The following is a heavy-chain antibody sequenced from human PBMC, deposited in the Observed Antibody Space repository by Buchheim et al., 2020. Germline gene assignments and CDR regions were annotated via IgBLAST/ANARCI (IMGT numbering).Heavy chain of an antibody. D-gene: IGHD3-3*01. CDR2: ISGSGGST. CDR1: GFTFSSYG. J-gene: IGHJ4*02. V-gene: IGHV3-23*04. CDR3: AKGEPYYDFWSGYPIDY. Sequence: VQLVESGGGVVQPGRSLRLSCAASGFTFSSYGMHWVRQAPGKGLEWVSAISGSGGSTYYADSVKGRFTISRDNSKNTLSLQMNSLRAEDTAVYYCAKGEPYYDFWSGYPIDYWGQGTL.